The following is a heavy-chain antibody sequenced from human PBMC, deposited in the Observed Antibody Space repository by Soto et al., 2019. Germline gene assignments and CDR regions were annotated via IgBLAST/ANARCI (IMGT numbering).Heavy chain of an antibody. D-gene: IGHD6-13*01. CDR3: ARAGYSSSQGDYFYGMDV. CDR2: ISFGGNSK. Sequence: QVQLVESGGGVVQPGRSLRLSCAASGSSFSAYTMHWVRQVPGKGLEWVAVISFGGNSKYYADSVKGRFTISRDNSDNTLYLQMNNLREDDTALYYCARAGYSSSQGDYFYGMDVWGQGTTVTVSS. V-gene: IGHV3-30-3*01. CDR1: GSSFSAYT. J-gene: IGHJ6*02.